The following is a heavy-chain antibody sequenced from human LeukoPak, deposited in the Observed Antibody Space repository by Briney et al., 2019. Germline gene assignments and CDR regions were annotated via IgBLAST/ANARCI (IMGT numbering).Heavy chain of an antibody. CDR2: IRYDGSNK. CDR1: GFTFSSYG. Sequence: GGSLRLSCAASGFTFSSYGMHWVRQAPGKGLEWVAFIRYDGSNKYYADSVKGRFTISRGNSKNTLYLQMNSLRAEDTAVYYCAKGDGYNQHTFDYWGQGTLVTVSS. J-gene: IGHJ4*02. V-gene: IGHV3-30*02. D-gene: IGHD5-24*01. CDR3: AKGDGYNQHTFDY.